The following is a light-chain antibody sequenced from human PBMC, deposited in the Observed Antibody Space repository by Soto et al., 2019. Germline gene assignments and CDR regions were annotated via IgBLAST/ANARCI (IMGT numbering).Light chain of an antibody. J-gene: IGLJ1*01. CDR3: RSYTNSNTYV. V-gene: IGLV2-14*01. CDR1: SSDIGAYNY. CDR2: DVS. Sequence: QSALTQPASVSGSPGQSVAISCTGTSSDIGAYNYVSWYQQHPGKAPKLMIFDVSNRPSGVSNRFSGSKSGNTASLTISGLQAEDEADYYCRSYTNSNTYVFGTGTKVTVL.